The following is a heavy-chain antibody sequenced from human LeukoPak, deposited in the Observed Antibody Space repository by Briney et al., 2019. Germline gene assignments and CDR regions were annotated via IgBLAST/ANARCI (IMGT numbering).Heavy chain of an antibody. CDR2: VSSGFHA. J-gene: IGHJ4*02. D-gene: IGHD5-18*01. V-gene: IGHV3-13*01. Sequence: GSLILSCPASGFTLGSHDMHWVRQIPGQGLEWVAAVSSGFHAFFADSVQGRFTVSREDARNSLYLQMNSLRAGDTAVYYCVREARGYHYTYFDYWGQGTLVTVSS. CDR1: GFTLGSHD. CDR3: VREARGYHYTYFDY.